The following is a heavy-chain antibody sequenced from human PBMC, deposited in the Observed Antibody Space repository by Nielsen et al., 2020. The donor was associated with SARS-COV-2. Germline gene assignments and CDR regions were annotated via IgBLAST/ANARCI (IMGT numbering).Heavy chain of an antibody. V-gene: IGHV2-26*01. CDR3: ARTPLDIVVVPAAPQFYYYYGMDV. D-gene: IGHD2-2*01. CDR2: IFSNDEK. Sequence: SGPTLVKPPETLTLTCTVSGFSLSNARMGVSWIRQPPGKALEWLAHIFSNDEKSYSTSLKSRLTISKDTSKSQVVLTMTNMDPVDTATYYCARTPLDIVVVPAAPQFYYYYGMDVWGQGTTVTVSS. J-gene: IGHJ6*02. CDR1: GFSLSNARMG.